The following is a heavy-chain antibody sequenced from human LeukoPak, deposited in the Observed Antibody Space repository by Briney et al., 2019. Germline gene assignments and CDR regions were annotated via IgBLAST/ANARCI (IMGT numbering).Heavy chain of an antibody. J-gene: IGHJ4*02. D-gene: IGHD3-10*01. CDR1: GYTFTSYY. CDR2: IFPVSGPT. Sequence: SVKVSCKASGYTFTSYYMHWVRQAPGQGLEWMGSIFPVSGPTTHAQKFQGRVTITADESTSTVYMEMRSLRSDDTAVFFCATGSHGGVDYWGQGTLVTVSS. CDR3: ATGSHGGVDY. V-gene: IGHV1-69*13.